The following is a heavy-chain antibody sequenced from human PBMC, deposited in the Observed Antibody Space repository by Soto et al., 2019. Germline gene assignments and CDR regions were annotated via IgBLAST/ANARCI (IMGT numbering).Heavy chain of an antibody. CDR1: GYTFTSYA. Sequence: GASVKVSCKASGYTFTSYAMHWVRQASGQGLEWMGWINAGNGNTKYSQKFQGRVTITRDTSASTAYMELSSLRSEDTAVYYCASVLRGYCSGTSCPYDAFDIWGQGTMVTVSS. V-gene: IGHV1-3*01. J-gene: IGHJ3*02. CDR3: ASVLRGYCSGTSCPYDAFDI. D-gene: IGHD2-2*01. CDR2: INAGNGNT.